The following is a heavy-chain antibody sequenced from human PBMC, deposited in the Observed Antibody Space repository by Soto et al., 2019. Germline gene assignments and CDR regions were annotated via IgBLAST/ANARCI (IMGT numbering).Heavy chain of an antibody. CDR1: GESISSGGYY. J-gene: IGHJ4*02. Sequence: QVQLQESGPGLVKASQTLSLICSVSGESISSGGYYWSWIRHHPWKGLEWIGYIYDSESAYYNPSLKSRVTISMDTSKNHFAMKLSSVTAADTAVYYCARASSSSSAADYWGQGTLITVSS. D-gene: IGHD6-6*01. V-gene: IGHV4-31*03. CDR2: IYDSESA. CDR3: ARASSSSSAADY.